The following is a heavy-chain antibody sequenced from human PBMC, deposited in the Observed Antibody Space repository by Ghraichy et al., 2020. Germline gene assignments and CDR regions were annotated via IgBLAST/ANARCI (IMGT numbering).Heavy chain of an antibody. CDR3: ARAYTGTYYSLPDF. Sequence: GESLNISCAASGFIFRDHGMAWVRQGPGKGLEWVAGINYNGGSTNYADSVKGRFTVSRDNTKNALFLQIDSLGVDDAAFYYCARAYTGTYYSLPDFWGQGTRGTVSS. D-gene: IGHD1-26*01. J-gene: IGHJ4*02. CDR2: INYNGGST. V-gene: IGHV3-20*04. CDR1: GFIFRDHG.